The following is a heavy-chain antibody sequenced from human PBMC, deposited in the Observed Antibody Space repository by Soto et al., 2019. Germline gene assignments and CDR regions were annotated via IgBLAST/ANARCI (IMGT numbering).Heavy chain of an antibody. CDR3: ARAVKYSGSPFDY. J-gene: IGHJ4*02. Sequence: ASVKVSCKASGYTFTSYGISWVRQAPGQGLEWMGWISAYNGNTNYAQKLQGRVTMTTDKSTSTAYMELRSLRSEDTAVYYCARAVKYSGSPFDYWGQGTLVTVSS. D-gene: IGHD1-26*01. V-gene: IGHV1-18*01. CDR1: GYTFTSYG. CDR2: ISAYNGNT.